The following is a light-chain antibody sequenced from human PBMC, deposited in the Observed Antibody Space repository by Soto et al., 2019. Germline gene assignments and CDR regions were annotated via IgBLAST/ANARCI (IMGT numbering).Light chain of an antibody. J-gene: IGKJ1*01. Sequence: DIQMTQSPSTLSASVGDRVTITCRASQNINTDLAWYQQKPGKVPNLLVYHASSLVTGVPSRFSGSGSGTEFTLTISTLQPDDFAVYYCQQYGSSPRTFGQGTKVDIK. V-gene: IGKV1-5*01. CDR2: HAS. CDR3: QQYGSSPRT. CDR1: QNINTD.